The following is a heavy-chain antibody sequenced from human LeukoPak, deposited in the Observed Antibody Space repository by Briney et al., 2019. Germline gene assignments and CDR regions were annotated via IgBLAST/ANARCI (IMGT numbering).Heavy chain of an antibody. CDR1: GHTSTRYY. CDR2: INPSAGST. V-gene: IGHV1-46*04. CDR3: ARGEYAFDI. Sequence: ASVRVSCRASGHTSTRYYVHWVRQAPGQGLEWMGIINPSAGSTTYGQNLQGRVTMTRDTSTSTVYMQLSSLRSEDTAVYYCARGEYAFDIWGQGTKVTVSS. J-gene: IGHJ3*02. D-gene: IGHD3-10*01.